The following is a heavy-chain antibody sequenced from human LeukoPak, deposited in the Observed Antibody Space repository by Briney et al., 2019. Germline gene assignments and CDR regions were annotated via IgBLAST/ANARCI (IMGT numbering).Heavy chain of an antibody. D-gene: IGHD4-23*01. CDR2: IIPILGIA. J-gene: IGHJ4*02. Sequence: GASVKVSCKASGGTFSSYTISWVRQAPGQGLEWMGRIIPILGIANYAQKSQGRVTITADKSTSTAYMELSSLRSEDTAVYYCARDTHDYGGVDYWGQGTLVTVSS. CDR1: GGTFSSYT. V-gene: IGHV1-69*04. CDR3: ARDTHDYGGVDY.